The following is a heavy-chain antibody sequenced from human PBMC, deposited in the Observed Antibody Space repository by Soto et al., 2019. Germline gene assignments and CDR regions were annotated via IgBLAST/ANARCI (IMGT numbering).Heavy chain of an antibody. D-gene: IGHD2-15*01. CDR2: INANSGGT. CDR1: GYIFSDYY. V-gene: IGHV1-2*04. Sequence: ASVKVSCKASGYIFSDYYIHWVRQAPGQGPEWMGCINANSGGTKYAQKFQGSVTMTRDTSIRTVYMELTRLRSDDTAVYYCARDYCRGGTCYPGGSFWDYWGPG. CDR3: ARDYCRGGTCYPGGSFWDY. J-gene: IGHJ4*02.